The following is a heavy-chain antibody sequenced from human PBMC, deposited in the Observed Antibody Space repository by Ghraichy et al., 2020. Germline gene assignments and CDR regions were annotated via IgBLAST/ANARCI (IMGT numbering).Heavy chain of an antibody. CDR3: ARNLYGITSSYYYYGMDV. J-gene: IGHJ6*02. CDR1: GFTFSSYS. V-gene: IGHV3-21*01. CDR2: ISSSSSSI. D-gene: IGHD1-20*01. Sequence: GGSLRLSCAASGFTFSSYSMNWVRQAPGKGLEWVSSISSSSSSIYYADSLKGRFTISRDNAKNSLYLQMNSLRAEDTALYYCARNLYGITSSYYYYGMDVWGQLTTVTVSS.